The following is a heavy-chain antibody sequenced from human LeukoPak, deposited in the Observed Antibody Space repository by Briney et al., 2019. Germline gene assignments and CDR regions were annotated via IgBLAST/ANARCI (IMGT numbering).Heavy chain of an antibody. CDR3: ARGRRGSWTYYFDY. CDR2: ISYDGSNK. J-gene: IGHJ4*02. D-gene: IGHD1-26*01. Sequence: PGRSLRLSCAASGFTFSSYAMHWVRQAPGKGLEWVAVISYDGSNKYYADSVKGRFTISRDNSKNTLYLQMNSLRAEDTAVYYCARGRRGSWTYYFDYWGQGALVTVSS. V-gene: IGHV3-30-3*01. CDR1: GFTFSSYA.